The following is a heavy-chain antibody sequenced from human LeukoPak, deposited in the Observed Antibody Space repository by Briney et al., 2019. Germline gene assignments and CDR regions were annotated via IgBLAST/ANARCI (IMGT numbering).Heavy chain of an antibody. V-gene: IGHV3-23*01. CDR3: AKGMSGDYDFWSGYYKPPYYFDY. D-gene: IGHD3-3*01. Sequence: GGSLRLSCAASGFTFSSYGMNWVRQAPGKGLEWVSVITTNGGATNYADSVKGRFTISRDNSKNTLYLQMNSLRAEDTAVYYCAKGMSGDYDFWSGYYKPPYYFDYWGQGTLVTVSS. CDR2: ITTNGGAT. CDR1: GFTFSSYG. J-gene: IGHJ4*02.